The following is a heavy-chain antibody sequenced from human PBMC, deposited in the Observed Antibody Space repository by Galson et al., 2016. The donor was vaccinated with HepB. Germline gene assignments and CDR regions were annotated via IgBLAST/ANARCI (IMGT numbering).Heavy chain of an antibody. D-gene: IGHD6-13*01. V-gene: IGHV3-23*01. J-gene: IGHJ4*02. Sequence: VRQAPGKGLEWVSGISHSDGTTYYADSVKGRFTVSRDNSKNTLYLQMSSLRAEDTAVYYCAKDLWVRQQLAYYFDYWGQGTLVTVSS. CDR3: AKDLWVRQQLAYYFDY. CDR2: ISHSDGTT.